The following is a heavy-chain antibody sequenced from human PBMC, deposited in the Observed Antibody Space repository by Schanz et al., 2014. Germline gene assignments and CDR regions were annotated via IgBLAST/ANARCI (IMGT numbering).Heavy chain of an antibody. Sequence: QVQLQESGPGLVRPSETLSLTCTVSGASMDNYYWSWIRQPPGKGLEWIGYVYNNGRTYYNPSLKSRVAISVDTSKNQFSLKLTSMTAADTAVYYCARDPGGTKTHGLWGQGTLVTVSS. CDR3: ARDPGGTKTHGL. J-gene: IGHJ4*02. D-gene: IGHD2-15*01. V-gene: IGHV4-59*01. CDR2: VYNNGRT. CDR1: GASMDNYY.